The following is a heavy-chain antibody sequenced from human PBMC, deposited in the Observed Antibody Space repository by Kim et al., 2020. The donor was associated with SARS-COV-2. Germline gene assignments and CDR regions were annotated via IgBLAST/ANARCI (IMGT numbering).Heavy chain of an antibody. CDR3: ARDRNGYNYGSDY. J-gene: IGHJ4*02. CDR2: IDAANGNT. V-gene: IGHV1-3*01. CDR1: GYIFSTYA. D-gene: IGHD5-12*01. Sequence: ASVKVSCKASGYIFSTYAVHWVRQAPGQRLEWMGWIDAANGNTKCSQNFQGRVTITRDSSASTLYMELSSLRSEDTAVYYCARDRNGYNYGSDYWGQGTLVTVSS.